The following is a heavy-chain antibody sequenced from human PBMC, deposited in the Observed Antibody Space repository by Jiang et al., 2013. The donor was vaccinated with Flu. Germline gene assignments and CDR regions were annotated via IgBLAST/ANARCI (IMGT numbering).Heavy chain of an antibody. D-gene: IGHD1-26*01. CDR3: ARDLGSEWEHLHY. Sequence: VQLVESGGGVVQPGRSLRLSCAASGFTFSSYGMHWVRQAPGKGLEWVAVIWYDGSNKYYADSVKGRFTISRDNSKNTLYLQMNSLRAEDTAVYYCARDLGSEWEHLHYWGQGTLVTVSS. CDR1: GFTFSSYG. CDR2: IWYDGSNK. J-gene: IGHJ4*02. V-gene: IGHV3-33*01.